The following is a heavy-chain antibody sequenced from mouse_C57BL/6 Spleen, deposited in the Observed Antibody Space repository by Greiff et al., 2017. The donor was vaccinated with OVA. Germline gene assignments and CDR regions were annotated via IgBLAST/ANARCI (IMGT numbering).Heavy chain of an antibody. J-gene: IGHJ2*01. CDR2: IRLKSDNYAT. CDR1: GFTFSNYW. Sequence: EVKVEESGGGLVQPGGSMKLSCVASGFTFSNYWMNWVRQSPEKGLEWVAQIRLKSDNYATHYAESVKGRFTISRDDSKSSVYLQMNNLRAEDTGIYYCTIGYGSFDYWGQGTTLTVSS. V-gene: IGHV6-3*01. D-gene: IGHD1-1*01. CDR3: TIGYGSFDY.